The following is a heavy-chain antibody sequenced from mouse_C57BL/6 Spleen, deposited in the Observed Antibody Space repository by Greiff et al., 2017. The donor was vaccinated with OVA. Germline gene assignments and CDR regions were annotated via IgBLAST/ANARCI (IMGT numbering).Heavy chain of an antibody. V-gene: IGHV2-6-1*01. J-gene: IGHJ4*01. CDR3: ARHNYGSSYRYYAMDY. Sequence: QVQLKESGPGLVAPSQSLSITCTVSGFSLTSYGVHWVRQPPGKGLEWLVVIWSDGSTTYNSALKSRLSISKDNSKSQVFLKMNSLQTDDTAMYYCARHNYGSSYRYYAMDYWGQGASVTVST. CDR2: IWSDGST. D-gene: IGHD1-1*01. CDR1: GFSLTSYG.